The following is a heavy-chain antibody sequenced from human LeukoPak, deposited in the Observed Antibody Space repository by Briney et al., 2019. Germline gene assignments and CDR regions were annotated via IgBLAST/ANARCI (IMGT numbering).Heavy chain of an antibody. CDR1: GFTFSSYA. V-gene: IGHV3-23*01. Sequence: GGSLRLSCAASGFTFSSYAMNWVRQAPGKGLEWVSDISESGGSTDYADSVKGRFTISRDNSKNTLYLQMNSLRVEDTAVYYCAKVTRGVVVNTNFDYWRQGTLVTVSS. CDR2: ISESGGST. CDR3: AKVTRGVVVNTNFDY. D-gene: IGHD3-22*01. J-gene: IGHJ4*02.